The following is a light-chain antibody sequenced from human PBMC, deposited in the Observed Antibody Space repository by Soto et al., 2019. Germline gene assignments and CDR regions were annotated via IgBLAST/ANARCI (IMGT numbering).Light chain of an antibody. J-gene: IGKJ2*01. Sequence: EIGLTQSPGTLSSSPGERATLSCRASQSVSSSYLAWYQQKPGQAPRLLISGASNRAAGTPDRFSGSRSGTSFTLTTSRLETEDFAVKYCQEYGPPRYTGGQGTKLEIK. V-gene: IGKV3-20*01. CDR1: QSVSSSY. CDR3: QEYGPPRYT. CDR2: GAS.